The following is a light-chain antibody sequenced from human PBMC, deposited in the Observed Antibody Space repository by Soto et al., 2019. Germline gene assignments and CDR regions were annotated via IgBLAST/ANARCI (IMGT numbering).Light chain of an antibody. Sequence: ENVLTQSPGTLSLSPGETATLSCRASQSVGRNYLAWFQQKSGQAPRLFIYGASSRAAGIPDRLSGSGSGTDFTLTISRLEPEDFAVYYCQKYATSPITFGQGTRLEIK. J-gene: IGKJ5*01. CDR3: QKYATSPIT. CDR1: QSVGRNY. V-gene: IGKV3-20*01. CDR2: GAS.